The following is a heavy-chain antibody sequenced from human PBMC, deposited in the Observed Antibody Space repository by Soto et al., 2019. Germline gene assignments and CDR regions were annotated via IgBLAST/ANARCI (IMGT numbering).Heavy chain of an antibody. CDR3: AGRALGYYYGMDV. J-gene: IGHJ6*02. Sequence: AVSVPVSCKASGYTFTSYYMRWVRQAPGQGLEWMGIINPSGGSTSYADSVKGRFTISRDNSKNTLYLQMNSLRAEDTAVYYCAGRALGYYYGMDVWGQGTTVTVSS. CDR1: GYTFTSYY. V-gene: IGHV1-46*04. D-gene: IGHD7-27*01. CDR2: INPSGGST.